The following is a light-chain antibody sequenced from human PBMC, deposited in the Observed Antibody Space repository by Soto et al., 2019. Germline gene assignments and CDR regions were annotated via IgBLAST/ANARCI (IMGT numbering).Light chain of an antibody. CDR3: PHYASSRMT. V-gene: IGKV3-20*01. CDR1: QSVSSSY. CDR2: GAS. J-gene: IGKJ5*01. Sequence: KSPDTQTFSQGERATLSCRASQSVSSSYLAWYQQKPGQAPSLLIYGASRRATGIPDRFIGSGSGTDFTLTISRLARGAFVLYYWPHYASSRMTFHQGTRLEIK.